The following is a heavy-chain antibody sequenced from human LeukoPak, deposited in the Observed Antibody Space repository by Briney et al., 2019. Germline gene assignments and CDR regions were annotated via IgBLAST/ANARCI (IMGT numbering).Heavy chain of an antibody. CDR3: ARDVVVTSSPDAFDI. CDR2: ISNSGTT. Sequence: SETLSLTCAVSGDSVSSGGYYWTWIRQHPGKGLEWIGYISNSGTTSYNPSLESRVSISVDTSNNQFSLRLSSVTAADTAVYYCARDVVVTSSPDAFDIWGQGTMVTVSS. J-gene: IGHJ3*02. V-gene: IGHV4-31*11. D-gene: IGHD2-21*02. CDR1: GDSVSSGGYY.